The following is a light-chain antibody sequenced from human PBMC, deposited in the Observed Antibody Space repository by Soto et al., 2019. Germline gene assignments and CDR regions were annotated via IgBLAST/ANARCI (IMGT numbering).Light chain of an antibody. Sequence: QSALTQPASVSGSPGQSITISCTGTSSDVGVYNYVSWYQQHPGKVPKLIIYDVSHRPSGISNRFSGSKSGNTASLTISGLQAEDEADFYCNSYTSSSTVVFGGGTKVTVL. CDR1: SSDVGVYNY. J-gene: IGLJ2*01. V-gene: IGLV2-14*03. CDR3: NSYTSSSTVV. CDR2: DVS.